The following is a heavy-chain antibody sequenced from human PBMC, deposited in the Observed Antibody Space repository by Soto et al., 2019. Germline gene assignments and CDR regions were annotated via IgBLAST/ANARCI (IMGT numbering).Heavy chain of an antibody. Sequence: QVQLVQSGAEVKKPGASVKVSCKASGYTFTSYGISWVRQAPGQGLEWMGWISAYNGNTNYAQKLQGRVTMTTDTSTSTAYMELMSLRSADTAVYYCARVKYSPPYYCYYGMDVWGQGTTVTVSS. J-gene: IGHJ6*02. CDR1: GYTFTSYG. V-gene: IGHV1-18*01. CDR3: ARVKYSPPYYCYYGMDV. CDR2: ISAYNGNT. D-gene: IGHD5-18*01.